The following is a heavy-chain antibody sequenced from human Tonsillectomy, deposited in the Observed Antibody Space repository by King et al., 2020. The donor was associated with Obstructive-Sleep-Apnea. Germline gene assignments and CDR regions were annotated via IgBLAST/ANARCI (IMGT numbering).Heavy chain of an antibody. CDR1: GFTFSSYG. Sequence: VQLVQSGGGVVQPGRSLRLSCAASGFTFSSYGMHWVRQAPGKGLEWVAVMSYDGSNKYYAGSVKGRFTISRDNSKNTLYLQMNSLRAEDTAVYYCAKDSSGFFYYGMDVWGQGTTVTVSS. V-gene: IGHV3-30*18. J-gene: IGHJ6*02. CDR3: AKDSSGFFYYGMDV. CDR2: MSYDGSNK. D-gene: IGHD6-19*01.